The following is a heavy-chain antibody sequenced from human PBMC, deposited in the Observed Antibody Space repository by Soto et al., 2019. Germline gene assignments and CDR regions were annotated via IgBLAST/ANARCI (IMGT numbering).Heavy chain of an antibody. J-gene: IGHJ5*02. Sequence: QVQLVQSGAEVKKPGASVKVSCKASGYTFTSYYMHWVRQAPGQGLEWMGIINPSGGSTSYAQKFQGGVTMTSDTSTSTVDMELSSLRSEDTAVYYCARGIDCSGGSCYWFDPWGQGTLVTVSS. CDR3: ARGIDCSGGSCYWFDP. V-gene: IGHV1-46*03. CDR1: GYTFTSYY. CDR2: INPSGGST. D-gene: IGHD2-15*01.